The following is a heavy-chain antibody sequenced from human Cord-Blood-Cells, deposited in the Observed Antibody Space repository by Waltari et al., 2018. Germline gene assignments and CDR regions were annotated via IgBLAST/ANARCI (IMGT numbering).Heavy chain of an antibody. CDR2: IIPIFGTA. CDR3: ARGIVATTNYYYYGMDV. CDR1: GGTFSSYA. V-gene: IGHV1-69*06. D-gene: IGHD5-12*01. Sequence: QVQLVQSGAEVKKPGSSVKVSCKASGGTFSSYAISWVRQAPGQGLEWMGGIIPIFGTANYAQKFQGRVTITADKSTSTAYMELSSLRSEDTAVYYCARGIVATTNYYYYGMDVWGQGTTVTVSS. J-gene: IGHJ6*02.